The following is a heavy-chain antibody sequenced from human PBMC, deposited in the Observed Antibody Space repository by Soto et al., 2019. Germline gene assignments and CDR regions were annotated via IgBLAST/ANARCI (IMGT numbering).Heavy chain of an antibody. CDR3: AKWDSSSNWFDP. Sequence: PGGSLRLSCAASGFTFSSYGMHWVRQAPGKGLEWVAVIWYDGSNKYYADSVKGRFTISRDNSKNTLYLQMNSLRAEDTAVYYCAKWDSSSNWFDPWGQGTLVTVSS. CDR2: IWYDGSNK. CDR1: GFTFSSYG. V-gene: IGHV3-33*06. J-gene: IGHJ5*02. D-gene: IGHD6-6*01.